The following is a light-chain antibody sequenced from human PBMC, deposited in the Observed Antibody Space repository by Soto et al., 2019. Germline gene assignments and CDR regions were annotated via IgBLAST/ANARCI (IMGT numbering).Light chain of an antibody. J-gene: IGLJ3*02. CDR3: AAWDDSLKGWV. Sequence: QSALTQPPSASGTPGQRVTISCSGSSSNIGTNTVNWYQQVPGTAPKLLIYTNNQRPSGVPDRFSGSKSGTSASLAISGLQSEDEADYYCAAWDDSLKGWVFGGGTKLTVL. CDR1: SSNIGTNT. V-gene: IGLV1-44*01. CDR2: TNN.